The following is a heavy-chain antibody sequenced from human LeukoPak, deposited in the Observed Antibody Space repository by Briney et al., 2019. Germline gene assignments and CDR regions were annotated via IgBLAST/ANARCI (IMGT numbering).Heavy chain of an antibody. CDR1: GFTFSSYA. Sequence: PGGSLRLSCAASGFTFSSYAMSWVRQAPGKGLEWVSAISGSGGSTYYADSVKGRFTISRDNSKNTLYLRMNSLRAEDTAVYYCAKARVYCSSTSCRRNGMDVWGKGTTVTVSS. CDR2: ISGSGGST. CDR3: AKARVYCSSTSCRRNGMDV. V-gene: IGHV3-23*01. J-gene: IGHJ6*04. D-gene: IGHD2-2*01.